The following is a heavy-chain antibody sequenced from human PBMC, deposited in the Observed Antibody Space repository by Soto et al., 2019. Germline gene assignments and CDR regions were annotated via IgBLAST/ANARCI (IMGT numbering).Heavy chain of an antibody. CDR3: ARHISNYFFYYYMAV. V-gene: IGHV4-39*01. CDR1: GGSISSSSYY. CDR2: IYYSGST. Sequence: SETLSLTCTVSGGSISSSSYYWGWIRQPPGKGLEWIGSIYYSGSTYYNPSLKSRVTISVDTSKNQFSLKLSSVTAADTAVYYCARHISNYFFYYYMAVWGNWTPFTVYS. J-gene: IGHJ6*03.